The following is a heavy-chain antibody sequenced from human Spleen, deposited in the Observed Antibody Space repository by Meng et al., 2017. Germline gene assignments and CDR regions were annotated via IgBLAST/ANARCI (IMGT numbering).Heavy chain of an antibody. CDR3: ARGRDGNNLAAFDI. CDR1: RDSISSYY. V-gene: IGHV4-59*01. Sequence: GSLRLSCTVSRDSISSYYWSWIRQPPGKGLEWIGYIYYSGSSNYNPSLKSRVTISVDTSKNQFSLKLTSVTAADTAVYYCARGRDGNNLAAFDIWGQGTMVTVSS. J-gene: IGHJ3*02. CDR2: IYYSGSS. D-gene: IGHD5-24*01.